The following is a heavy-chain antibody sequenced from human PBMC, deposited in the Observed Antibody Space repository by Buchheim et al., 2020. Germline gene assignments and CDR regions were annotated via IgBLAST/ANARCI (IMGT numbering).Heavy chain of an antibody. CDR3: ARSQKDYSNYYYYGMDV. Sequence: QVTLRESGPALVKPTQTLTLTCTFSGFSLSTSGMCVSWIRQPPGKALEWLARIDWYDDKYYRPSLQTRLTISKDNSKNQAVLTMTNMDPVDTATYYCARSQKDYSNYYYYGMDVWGQGTT. V-gene: IGHV2-70*15. J-gene: IGHJ6*02. CDR1: GFSLSTSGMC. D-gene: IGHD4-11*01. CDR2: IDWYDDK.